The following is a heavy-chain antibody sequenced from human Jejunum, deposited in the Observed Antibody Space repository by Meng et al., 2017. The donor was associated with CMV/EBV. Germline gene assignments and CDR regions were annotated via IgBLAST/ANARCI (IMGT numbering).Heavy chain of an antibody. V-gene: IGHV3-23*01. CDR3: AKAYDSGMDV. J-gene: IGHJ6*02. CDR1: GSTFSSYA. Sequence: SCEASGSTFSSYAMSWVRQAPGKGLEWVSAISGSGITTYYTDSVKGRFTISRDNSKNTLYLQMNSLRAEDTAVYYCAKAYDSGMDVWGQGTTVTVSS. CDR2: ISGSGITT. D-gene: IGHD3-22*01.